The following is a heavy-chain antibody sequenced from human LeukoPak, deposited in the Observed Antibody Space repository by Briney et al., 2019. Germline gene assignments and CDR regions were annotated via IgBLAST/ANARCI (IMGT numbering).Heavy chain of an antibody. CDR2: SYTSGST. CDR3: ARTYYDFWSGYLGPVDY. V-gene: IGHV4-61*02. CDR1: GDSISSGGYY. J-gene: IGHJ4*02. Sequence: SQTLSLTCTVSGDSISSGGYYWSWIRQPAGKGLEWIGRSYTSGSTNYNPSLKSRVTISVDTSKNQFSLKLSSVTAADTAVYYCARTYYDFWSGYLGPVDYWGQGTLVTVSS. D-gene: IGHD3-3*01.